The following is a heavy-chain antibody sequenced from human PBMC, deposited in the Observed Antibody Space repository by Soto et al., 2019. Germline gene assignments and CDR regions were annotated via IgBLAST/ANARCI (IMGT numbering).Heavy chain of an antibody. Sequence: QVHLVQSGAEVKKPGASVKVSCKGSGYTFTSYGITWVRQAPGQGLEWMGWISAHNGNTDYAQKLQGRVTVTRDTSTSTAYMELRSLRSDDTAVYYSARGRYGDYWGQGALVTVFS. CDR2: ISAHNGNT. J-gene: IGHJ4*02. V-gene: IGHV1-18*01. CDR1: GYTFTSYG. CDR3: ARGRYGDY. D-gene: IGHD1-1*01.